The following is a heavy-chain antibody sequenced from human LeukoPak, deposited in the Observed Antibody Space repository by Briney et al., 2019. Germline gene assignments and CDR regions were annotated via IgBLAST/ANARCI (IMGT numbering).Heavy chain of an antibody. CDR1: GGSISSSSYY. V-gene: IGHV4-39*01. CDR3: ASLRERSYYARGFDY. Sequence: PSETLSLTCTVSGGSISSSSYYWGWIRQPPGKGLEWIGSIYYSGSTYYNPSLKSRVTISVDTSKNQFSLKRSSVTAAATAVYYCASLRERSYYARGFDYWGQGTLVTVSS. D-gene: IGHD1-26*01. CDR2: IYYSGST. J-gene: IGHJ4*02.